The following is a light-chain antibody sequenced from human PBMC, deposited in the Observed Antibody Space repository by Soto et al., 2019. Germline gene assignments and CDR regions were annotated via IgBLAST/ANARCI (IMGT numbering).Light chain of an antibody. CDR3: TSYATGSAYV. V-gene: IGLV2-18*02. CDR1: SSDVGGYNR. J-gene: IGLJ1*01. CDR2: DVS. Sequence: QSALTQPPSVSGSPGQSVTISCTGTSSDVGGYNRVSWYQQPPGKAPKLLIYDVSNRPSGGSTRFSGSKSGNMASLTISGLQAEDEADYYCTSYATGSAYVFGPGTKLTVL.